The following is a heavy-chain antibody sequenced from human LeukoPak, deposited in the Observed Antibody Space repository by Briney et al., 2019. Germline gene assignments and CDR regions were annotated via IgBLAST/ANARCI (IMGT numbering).Heavy chain of an antibody. CDR3: ARTRRPYDAFDI. J-gene: IGHJ3*02. V-gene: IGHV4-30-4*07. CDR1: GGSISSGGYS. CDR2: IYYSGST. Sequence: SETLSLTCAVSGGSISSGGYSWSWIRQPPGKGLEWIGYIYYSGSTYYSPSLKSRVTISVDTSRNHFSLKLSSVTAADTAIYYCARTRRPYDAFDIWGQGTMATVSS.